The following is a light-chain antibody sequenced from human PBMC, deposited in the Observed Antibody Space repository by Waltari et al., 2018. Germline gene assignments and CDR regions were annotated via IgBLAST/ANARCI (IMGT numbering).Light chain of an antibody. CDR1: SNDVGGYNH. Sequence: QSALTQPRSVSGSPGQSVTFSCTGTSNDVGGYNHVSWYQQSPGKAPKLRIYDVFNRPSGVHDRFSGSKSSNTASLTISGLQADDEADYYCCSYAGSYTVLFGGGTKLTVL. V-gene: IGLV2-11*01. J-gene: IGLJ2*01. CDR2: DVF. CDR3: CSYAGSYTVL.